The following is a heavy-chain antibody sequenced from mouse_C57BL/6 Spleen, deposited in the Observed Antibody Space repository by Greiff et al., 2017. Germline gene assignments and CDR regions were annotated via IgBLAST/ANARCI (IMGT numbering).Heavy chain of an antibody. V-gene: IGHV3-6*01. CDR2: ISYDGSN. CDR3: ARGDNGNYVFAY. Sequence: EVQLQESGPGLVKPSQSLSLTCSVTGYSITSGYYWNWIRQFPGNKLEWMGYISYDGSNNYNPSLKNGISITRDTSKNQFFLKLNSVTTEDTATYYCARGDNGNYVFAYWGQGTLVTVSA. J-gene: IGHJ3*01. D-gene: IGHD2-1*01. CDR1: GYSITSGYY.